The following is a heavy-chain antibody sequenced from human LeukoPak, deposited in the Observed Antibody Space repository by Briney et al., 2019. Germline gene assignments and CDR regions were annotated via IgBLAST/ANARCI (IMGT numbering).Heavy chain of an antibody. CDR1: GFIFDDYG. J-gene: IGHJ4*02. V-gene: IGHV3-7*01. D-gene: IGHD6-13*01. CDR3: ARISIAAAGSDY. CDR2: IKQDGSEK. Sequence: PGGSLRLSCAASGFIFDDYGMSWVRQAPGKGLEWVANIKQDGSEKYYVDSVKGRFTISRDNAKNPVYLQMNSLRAEDTAVYYCARISIAAAGSDYWGQGTLVTVSS.